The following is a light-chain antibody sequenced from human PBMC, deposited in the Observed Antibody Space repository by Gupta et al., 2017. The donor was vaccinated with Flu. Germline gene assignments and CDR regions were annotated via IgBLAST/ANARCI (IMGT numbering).Light chain of an antibody. CDR1: SSNIGAGFV. Sequence: QSVLTQPPSVSGAPGQRVTTSCTWGSSNIGAGFVVHWYQHLPGTAPTLLIYGSNKRPSGVSDRFSGSTSGTSGSLAITVLQPEDEADYYYQSYGTWLGGPPYWLFGGGTKLTVL. J-gene: IGLJ3*02. CDR3: QSYGTWLGGPPYWL. CDR2: GSN. V-gene: IGLV1-40*01.